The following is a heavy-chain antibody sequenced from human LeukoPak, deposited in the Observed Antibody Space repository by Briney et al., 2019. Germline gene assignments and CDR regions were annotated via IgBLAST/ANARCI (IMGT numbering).Heavy chain of an antibody. Sequence: SETLSLTCTVSGGSISSGSYYWSWIRQPAGKGLEWIGRIYTSGSTNYNPSLKSRVTISVDTSKNQFSLKLSSVTAADTAVYYCARDRRRGYYLLGGFDIWGQGTMVTVSS. J-gene: IGHJ3*02. CDR1: GGSISSGSYY. CDR2: IYTSGST. CDR3: ARDRRRGYYLLGGFDI. V-gene: IGHV4-61*02. D-gene: IGHD3-3*01.